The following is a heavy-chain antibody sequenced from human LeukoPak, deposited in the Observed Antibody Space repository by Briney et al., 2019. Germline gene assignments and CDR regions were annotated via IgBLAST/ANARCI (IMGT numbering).Heavy chain of an antibody. CDR1: GGSISSYY. CDR2: IYYSGST. D-gene: IGHD3-16*01. Sequence: PSETLSLTCTVTGGSISSYYWSWIRQPPGTGLEWIGYIYYSGSTNYNPSLKSRVTISVDTSKNQFSLKLSSVTAADTAVYYCARHGGGLFDYWGQGTLVTVSS. CDR3: ARHGGGLFDY. J-gene: IGHJ4*02. V-gene: IGHV4-59*01.